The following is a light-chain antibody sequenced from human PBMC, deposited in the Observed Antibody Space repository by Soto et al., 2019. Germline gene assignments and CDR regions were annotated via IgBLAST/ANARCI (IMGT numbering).Light chain of an antibody. J-gene: IGLJ1*01. CDR1: SSDVGNYNY. V-gene: IGLV2-8*01. CDR2: EVS. Sequence: QSALTQPPSASGSPGQSVTISCTGTSSDVGNYNYVSWYQQHPGKAPKLMIYEVSKRPSGVPDRFSGSKCGNPASLSVSGLQAEGEGDWCCGSYAGCIGLGVFESGTKFTVL. CDR3: GSYAGCIGLGV.